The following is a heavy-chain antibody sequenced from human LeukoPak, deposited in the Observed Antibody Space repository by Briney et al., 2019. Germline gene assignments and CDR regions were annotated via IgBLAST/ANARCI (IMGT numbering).Heavy chain of an antibody. J-gene: IGHJ4*02. Sequence: SVKVSCKASGGTFSSYAISWVRQAPGQGREWMGRIIPIFGTANYAQKFQGRVTITTDESTSAAYMELSSLRSEDTAVYYCAVDSSSWTFDYWGQGTLVTVSS. CDR1: GGTFSSYA. CDR2: IIPIFGTA. V-gene: IGHV1-69*05. D-gene: IGHD6-13*01. CDR3: AVDSSSWTFDY.